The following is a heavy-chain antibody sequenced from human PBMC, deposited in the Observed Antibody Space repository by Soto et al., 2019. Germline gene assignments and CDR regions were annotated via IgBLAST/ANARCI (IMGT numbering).Heavy chain of an antibody. J-gene: IGHJ4*02. CDR2: INHSGST. V-gene: IGHV4-34*01. CDR3: ARVRITMVRGVIPDDFDY. D-gene: IGHD3-10*01. CDR1: GGSISTGAYS. Sequence: SETLSLTCGVSGGSISTGAYSWSWIRQPPGKGLEWIGEINHSGSTNYNPSLKSRVTISVDTSKNQFSLKLSSVTAADTAVYYCARVRITMVRGVIPDDFDYWGQGTLVTVSS.